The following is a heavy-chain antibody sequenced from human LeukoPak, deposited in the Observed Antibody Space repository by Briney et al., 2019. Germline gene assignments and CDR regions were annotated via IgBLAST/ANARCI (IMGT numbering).Heavy chain of an antibody. V-gene: IGHV3-13*01. CDR3: ARGAVATPFRYYYYGMDV. CDR1: GFTVGRYE. Sequence: GGSLRLSCAASGFTVGRYEMHWVRQPTGKGLEWVSSISTAGDTYYPGSVKGRFTISRENAKNSLYLQMNSLSAGDTAVYYCARGAVATPFRYYYYGMDVWGKGTTVSVSS. D-gene: IGHD5-12*01. J-gene: IGHJ6*04. CDR2: ISTAGDT.